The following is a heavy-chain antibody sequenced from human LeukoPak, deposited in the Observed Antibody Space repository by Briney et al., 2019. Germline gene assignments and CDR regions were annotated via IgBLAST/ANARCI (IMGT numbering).Heavy chain of an antibody. CDR2: TSGYNGNT. Sequence: ASVTVSFKASGYTFTNFGINWVRQAPGHGLEWMGWTSGYNGNTNYAQKLQGRVTMTTDTSTSTAYMELRSLRSDDTAVYYCAREMTVPTGTDYYYYMDIWGKGTTVTVSS. D-gene: IGHD3/OR15-3a*01. CDR3: AREMTVPTGTDYYYYMDI. CDR1: GYTFTNFG. V-gene: IGHV1-18*01. J-gene: IGHJ6*03.